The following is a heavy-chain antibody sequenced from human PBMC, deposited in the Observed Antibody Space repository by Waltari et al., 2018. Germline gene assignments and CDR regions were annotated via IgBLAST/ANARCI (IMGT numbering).Heavy chain of an antibody. V-gene: IGHV3-33*06. Sequence: QVQLVESGGGVVQPGRSLRLSCAASGFTFSSYGMHWVRQAPGKGLEGVAVIWYDGSNKYYADSVKGRFTISRDNSKNTLYLQMNSLRAEDTAVYYCAKDAWGMGNAFDCWGQGTMVTVSS. CDR3: AKDAWGMGNAFDC. CDR2: IWYDGSNK. CDR1: GFTFSSYG. D-gene: IGHD2-8*01. J-gene: IGHJ3*01.